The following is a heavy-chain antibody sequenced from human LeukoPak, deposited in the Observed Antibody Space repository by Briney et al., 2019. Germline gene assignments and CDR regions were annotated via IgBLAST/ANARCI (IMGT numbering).Heavy chain of an antibody. CDR2: IIPILGIA. J-gene: IGHJ4*02. CDR3: ARDPSNTSGRYIFFDF. Sequence: ASVNVSFKASVGTFSSYVISWVRQAPAQGLEWMGRIIPILGIANYAQKFQGRVTITADKSTSAAYMELRSLRSGDTAVYCCARDPSNTSGRYIFFDFWGQGTLVAVSS. V-gene: IGHV1-69*04. D-gene: IGHD6-25*01. CDR1: VGTFSSYV.